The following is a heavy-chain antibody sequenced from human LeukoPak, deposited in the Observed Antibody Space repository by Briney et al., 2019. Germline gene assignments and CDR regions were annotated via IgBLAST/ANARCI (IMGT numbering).Heavy chain of an antibody. J-gene: IGHJ6*03. D-gene: IGHD5-18*01. CDR2: IYYSGST. CDR1: DGPLSSSYYY. V-gene: IGHV4-61*01. Sequence: SETLSLTCNVSDGPLSSSYYYWSWLRQPPGKGLEWIGYIYYSGSTNYNPSLKSRVTISVGTSKNQFSLKLTSVTAADTAVYYCARTTEGGYTYGYFYYYYMDVWGKGTTVTISS. CDR3: ARTTEGGYTYGYFYYYYMDV.